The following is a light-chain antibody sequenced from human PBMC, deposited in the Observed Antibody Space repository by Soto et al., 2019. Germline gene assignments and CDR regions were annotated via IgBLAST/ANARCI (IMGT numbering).Light chain of an antibody. V-gene: IGKV3-20*01. CDR3: QQYVSSPWA. Sequence: EGVLTQSPGTLSLSPGERATLSCRASQSVSSNYLAWYQQKPGQAPRLLIYGASRRATGIPDRFTGSGSGTDFTLTISRLEPEDFAVYYCQQYVSSPWAFGQGTKVDIK. CDR1: QSVSSNY. CDR2: GAS. J-gene: IGKJ1*01.